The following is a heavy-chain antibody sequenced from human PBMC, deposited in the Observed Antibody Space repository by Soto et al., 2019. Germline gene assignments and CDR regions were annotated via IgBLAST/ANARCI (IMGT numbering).Heavy chain of an antibody. CDR2: IYYSGST. Sequence: QVQLQESGPGLVKPSETLSLTCTVSGGSISSYYWSWIRQPPGKGLEWIGYIYYSGSTNYNPSLKSRVTIAVDTSKNQFSLKLSSVTAADTAVYYCARVRLDDFWSGIYYYYGMDVWGQGTTVTVSS. D-gene: IGHD3-3*01. V-gene: IGHV4-59*01. CDR3: ARVRLDDFWSGIYYYYGMDV. J-gene: IGHJ6*02. CDR1: GGSISSYY.